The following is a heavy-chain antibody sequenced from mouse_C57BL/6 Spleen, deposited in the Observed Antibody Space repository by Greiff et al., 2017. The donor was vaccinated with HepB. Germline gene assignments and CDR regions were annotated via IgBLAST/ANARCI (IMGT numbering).Heavy chain of an antibody. J-gene: IGHJ4*01. V-gene: IGHV1-52*01. CDR3: ARKGLIYYEYAMDY. Sequence: VQLQQPGAELVRPGSSVKLSCKASGYTFTSYWMHWVKQRPIQGLEWIGNIDPSDSETHYNQKFKDKATLTVDKSSSTAYMQLSSLTSEDSAVYYCARKGLIYYEYAMDYWGQGTSVTVSS. D-gene: IGHD2-4*01. CDR2: IDPSDSET. CDR1: GYTFTSYW.